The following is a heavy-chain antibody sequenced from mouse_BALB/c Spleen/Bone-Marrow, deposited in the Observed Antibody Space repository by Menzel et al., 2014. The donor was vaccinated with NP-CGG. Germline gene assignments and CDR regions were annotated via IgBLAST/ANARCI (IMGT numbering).Heavy chain of an antibody. V-gene: IGHV1-74*04. CDR3: ARGSMILNYFDY. J-gene: IGHJ2*01. Sequence: VKLQESGAEPVRPGASVKLSCKASGYTFTNYWMNWVKQRPEQGLEWIGRIDPCDSETHYNQKFKDKAILTVDKSSSTAYMQLSSLTSEDSAVYYCARGSMILNYFDYWGQGTTLTVSS. CDR1: GYTFTNYW. CDR2: IDPCDSET. D-gene: IGHD2-3*01.